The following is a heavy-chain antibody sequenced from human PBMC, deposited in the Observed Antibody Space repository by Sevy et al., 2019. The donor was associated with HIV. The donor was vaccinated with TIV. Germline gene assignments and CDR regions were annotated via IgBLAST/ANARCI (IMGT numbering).Heavy chain of an antibody. CDR1: GDNSNTDW. Sequence: GESLKISCQDSGDNSNTDWIAWVRQLPGKGLEYMGLVDPDDSDTRYSPSFQGQVIMSADEAINTVYLQWNSLKASDSATYYCARVSNYGVYSDTYYYVMDVWGQGTTVTVSS. V-gene: IGHV5-51*01. CDR2: VDPDDSDT. J-gene: IGHJ6*02. D-gene: IGHD4-17*01. CDR3: ARVSNYGVYSDTYYYVMDV.